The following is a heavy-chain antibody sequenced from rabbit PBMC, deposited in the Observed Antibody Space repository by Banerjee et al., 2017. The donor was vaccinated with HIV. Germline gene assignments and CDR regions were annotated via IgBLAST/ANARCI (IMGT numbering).Heavy chain of an antibody. CDR2: IYTGSNSDT. Sequence: QSLEESGGDLVKPGASLTLTCAASGFTISSSYWICWVRQAPGKGLEWIACIYTGSNSDTYYASWAKGRFTISNASSTTVTLQVTSLTVADTATYFCARTYAGNIYYFNLWGQGTLVTVS. CDR1: GFTISSSYW. J-gene: IGHJ4*01. D-gene: IGHD4-2*01. CDR3: ARTYAGNIYYFNL. V-gene: IGHV1S40*01.